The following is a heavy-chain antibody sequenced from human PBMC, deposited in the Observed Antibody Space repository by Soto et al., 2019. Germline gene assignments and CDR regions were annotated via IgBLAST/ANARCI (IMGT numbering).Heavy chain of an antibody. CDR3: ARFSHVQAPGIAAAGGFDP. D-gene: IGHD6-13*01. V-gene: IGHV4-31*03. J-gene: IGHJ5*02. CDR1: GGSISSGGYY. CDR2: IYYSGST. Sequence: QVQLQESGPGLVKPSQTLSLTCTVSGGSISSGGYYWSWIRQHPGKGLEWIGYIYYSGSTYYNPSLKSRVTISVDTSKNQFALKLSSVTAADTAVYYCARFSHVQAPGIAAAGGFDPWGQGTLVTVSS.